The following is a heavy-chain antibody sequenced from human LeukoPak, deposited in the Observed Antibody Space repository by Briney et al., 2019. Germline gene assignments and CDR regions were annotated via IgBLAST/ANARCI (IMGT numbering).Heavy chain of an antibody. CDR2: IKQDGSEK. J-gene: IGHJ4*02. CDR3: GRVLGYCSSTSCYHFDY. V-gene: IGHV3-7*03. CDR1: GFTFSSYW. Sequence: GGSLRLSCAASGFTFSSYWMSWVRQAPGKGLEWVANIKQDGSEKYYVDSVKGRFTISRGSAKDSLYLQMNSLRAEDTAVYYCGRVLGYCSSTSCYHFDYWGQGTLVTVSS. D-gene: IGHD2-2*01.